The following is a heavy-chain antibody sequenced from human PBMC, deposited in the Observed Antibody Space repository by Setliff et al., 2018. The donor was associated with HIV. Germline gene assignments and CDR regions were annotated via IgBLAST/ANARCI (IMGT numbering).Heavy chain of an antibody. J-gene: IGHJ3*02. CDR3: ARAALRYCTSTSCPRVDAFDI. D-gene: IGHD2-2*01. CDR2: VSPGGGTT. CDR1: EFTFSNYA. V-gene: IGHV3-23*01. Sequence: GGSLRLSCVASEFTFSNYAMTWVRQAPGKGLEWVSSVSPGGGTTYYADSVKGRFTISRDNSKNTLYLQMNSVRADDTAVYYCARAALRYCTSTSCPRVDAFDIWGQGTMVTVSS.